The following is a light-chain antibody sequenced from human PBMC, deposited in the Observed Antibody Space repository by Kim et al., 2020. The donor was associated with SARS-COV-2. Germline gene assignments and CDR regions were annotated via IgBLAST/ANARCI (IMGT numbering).Light chain of an antibody. V-gene: IGKV3-20*01. Sequence: SPGERATLSFRASQSVSSCYLALYQQKPGQAPRLLIYGASSRATGIPDKFSGNGSGTDFTLTISRLRPEEFAVYYCQQYDSSPPDTFGRGTELYIK. CDR2: GAS. J-gene: IGKJ2*01. CDR1: QSVSSCY. CDR3: QQYDSSPPDT.